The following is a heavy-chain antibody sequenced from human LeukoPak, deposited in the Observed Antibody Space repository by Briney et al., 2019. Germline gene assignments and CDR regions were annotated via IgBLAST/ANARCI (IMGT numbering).Heavy chain of an antibody. CDR1: GFTINIYA. V-gene: IGHV3-23*01. D-gene: IGHD4-17*01. J-gene: IGHJ3*01. Sequence: GGSLRLSCAPSGFTINIYAMTWVRQAPGKGLEWVSSITVSGGGISYADSVKGRFTISRDNSKNTLYLQMSSLRAEDTAVYYCAKDPNGDYVGAFDGWDRGTRVTVSS. CDR2: ITVSGGGI. CDR3: AKDPNGDYVGAFDG.